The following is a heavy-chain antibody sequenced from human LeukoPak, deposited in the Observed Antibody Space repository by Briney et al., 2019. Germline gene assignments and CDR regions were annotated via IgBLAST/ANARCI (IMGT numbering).Heavy chain of an antibody. CDR1: GYTLTELS. J-gene: IGHJ4*02. CDR3: ATAGHYGSGPPDY. D-gene: IGHD3-10*01. V-gene: IGHV1-24*01. Sequence: ASVKVSCKVSGYTLTELSMHWVRQAPGKGLEWMGGSDPEDGETIYAQKFQGRVTMTEDTSTDTAYMELSSLRSEDTAVYYCATAGHYGSGPPDYWGQGTLVTVSS. CDR2: SDPEDGET.